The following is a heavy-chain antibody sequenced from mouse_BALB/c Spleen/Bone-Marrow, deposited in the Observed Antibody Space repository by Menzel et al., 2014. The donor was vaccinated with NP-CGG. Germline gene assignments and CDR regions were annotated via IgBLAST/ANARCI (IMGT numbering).Heavy chain of an antibody. CDR1: GYTFTNYV. CDR2: INPYNDGT. D-gene: IGHD2-2*01. V-gene: IGHV1-14*01. Sequence: VQLKQSGPEVVKPGASVKMSCKASGYTFTNYVMHWVKQKPGQGLEWIGYINPYNDGTKYNEKFKGKATLTSDKSSSTAYMDLSSLTSEDSAVYYCARVYYGYDGTSSWFAYWGQGTLVTVFA. CDR3: ARVYYGYDGTSSWFAY. J-gene: IGHJ3*01.